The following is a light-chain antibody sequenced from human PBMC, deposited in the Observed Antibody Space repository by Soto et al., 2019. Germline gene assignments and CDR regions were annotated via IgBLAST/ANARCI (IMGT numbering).Light chain of an antibody. V-gene: IGLV2-23*02. CDR2: EVN. CDR1: SSNVGSYKL. J-gene: IGLJ1*01. CDR3: CSFAGSINYV. Sequence: QSVLTQPASVSGSPGQSITISCTGTSSNVGSYKLVSWYQQHPGKAPKLMIFEVNKRPSGVSNRFSGSKSGNTASLTISGLKVEDEADYYCCSFAGSINYVFGTGTKVTVL.